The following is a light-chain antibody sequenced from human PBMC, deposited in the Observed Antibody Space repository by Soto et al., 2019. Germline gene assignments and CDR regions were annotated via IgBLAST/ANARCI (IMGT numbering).Light chain of an antibody. J-gene: IGKJ1*01. CDR1: QGIRND. Sequence: AIHITPSPSSLSASVGDRVTITCRASQGIRNDLGWYQQKPGKAPKLLIYAASSLQSGVPSRFSGSGSGTDFTLTISSLQPEDFATYYCLQDYNYPYTFGQGTKVDIK. V-gene: IGKV1-6*01. CDR2: AAS. CDR3: LQDYNYPYT.